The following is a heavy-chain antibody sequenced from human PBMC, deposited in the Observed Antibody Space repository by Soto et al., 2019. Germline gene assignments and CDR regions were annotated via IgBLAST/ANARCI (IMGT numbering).Heavy chain of an antibody. J-gene: IGHJ4*02. CDR3: APIYSGSPGGTLRY. CDR1: GGSISSGGYY. D-gene: IGHD1-26*01. CDR2: IYYSGST. V-gene: IGHV4-31*03. Sequence: QVQLQESGPGLVKPSQTLSLTCTVSGGSISSGGYYWSWIRQHPGKGLEWIGYIYYSGSTYYNPSLQSRVILSLDTSKNQFSLKLSSATAADTPVYYRAPIYSGSPGGTLRYWGQGTLVTVSS.